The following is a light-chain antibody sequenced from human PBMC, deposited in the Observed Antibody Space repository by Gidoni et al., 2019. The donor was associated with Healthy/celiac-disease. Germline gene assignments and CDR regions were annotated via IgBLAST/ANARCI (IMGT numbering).Light chain of an antibody. J-gene: IGKJ4*01. CDR1: QDISNY. CDR3: QQYDNLLSLT. V-gene: IGKV1-33*01. Sequence: DIQMTQSPSSLSASVGDRVTITCQASQDISNYLNWYQQKPGKAPKLLIYDASNLETGVPSRLSGSGSGTDFTFTISSLQPEDIATYYCQQYDNLLSLTFGGGTKVEIK. CDR2: DAS.